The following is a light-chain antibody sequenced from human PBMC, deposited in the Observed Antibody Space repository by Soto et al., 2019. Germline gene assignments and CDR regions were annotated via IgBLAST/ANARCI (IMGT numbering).Light chain of an antibody. V-gene: IGKV1-16*02. CDR3: QQYYRYPYT. Sequence: DIRLTQSPSSLSASVGDRVTISCRASQGISNFLAWFQQKQREAPKPLIYGASSLQSGVPSKFSGSGSGTYFTLTMSNLQPEDFGTYYCQQYYRYPYTFGRGTKLEIK. CDR1: QGISNF. J-gene: IGKJ2*01. CDR2: GAS.